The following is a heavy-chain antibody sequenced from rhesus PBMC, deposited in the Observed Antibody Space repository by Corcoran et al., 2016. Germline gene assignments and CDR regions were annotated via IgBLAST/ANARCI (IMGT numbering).Heavy chain of an antibody. D-gene: IGHD6-25*01. J-gene: IGHJ4*01. V-gene: IGHV3-103*01. CDR1: GFTFSSYA. CDR2: INSGGVSA. CDR3: AKGLAATGYFDY. Sequence: EVQLVETGGGLVQPGGSLRLSCAASGFTFSSYAMQWVRQAPGKGLEWISAINSGGVSAYYAGSVKGRFTIPRDNSKNPLSLQMTSLRAEDTAVYYCAKGLAATGYFDYWGQGVLVTVSS.